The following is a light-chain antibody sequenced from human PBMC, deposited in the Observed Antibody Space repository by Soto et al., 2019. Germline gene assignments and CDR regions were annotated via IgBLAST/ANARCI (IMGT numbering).Light chain of an antibody. J-gene: IGKJ1*01. CDR1: QSVYSN. CDR3: QQYHNWPWT. CDR2: GAS. V-gene: IGKV3-15*01. Sequence: EIVMTQSPATLSVSPGERATLSCRASQSVYSNLAWYKQKPGQAPRLLIFGASTEAAGISARFSGSGSGTEFTLTISSLQSEDFAVYYCQQYHNWPWTFGQGTKVDIK.